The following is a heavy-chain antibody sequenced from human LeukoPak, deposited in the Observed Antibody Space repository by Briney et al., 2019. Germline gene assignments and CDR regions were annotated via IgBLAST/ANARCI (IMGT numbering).Heavy chain of an antibody. CDR2: ISSSSSYI. J-gene: IGHJ3*02. CDR3: ARERPYYDEPEYAFDI. Sequence: GGSLRLSCAASGFTFSSYSVNWVRQAPGKGLEWVSSISSSSSYIYYADSVKGRFTISRDNAKNSLYLQMNSLRAEDTAVYYCARERPYYDEPEYAFDIWGQGTMVTVSS. V-gene: IGHV3-21*01. D-gene: IGHD3-22*01. CDR1: GFTFSSYS.